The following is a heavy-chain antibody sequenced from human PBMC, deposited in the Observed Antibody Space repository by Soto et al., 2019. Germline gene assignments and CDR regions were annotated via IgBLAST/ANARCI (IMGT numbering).Heavy chain of an antibody. V-gene: IGHV1-3*01. Sequence: QVQLVQSGAEVKRPGASVKVFFKASVYTFTTHTMHWVRQAPGQGLEWMGGMNGGNGNTKYSQKFQGRVTFTRDTCASTAYMELSSRRSEDTAVYYCTRLETDYWGQGTLVNVSS. CDR3: TRLETDY. CDR1: VYTFTTHT. J-gene: IGHJ4*02. CDR2: MNGGNGNT.